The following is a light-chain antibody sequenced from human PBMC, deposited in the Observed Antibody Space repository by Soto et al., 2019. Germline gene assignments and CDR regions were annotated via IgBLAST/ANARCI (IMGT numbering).Light chain of an antibody. CDR3: QQYGSSPWT. CDR2: SSS. J-gene: IGKJ1*01. Sequence: EIVLTQSPGTLSLSPGERATLSCRASQTISGTYLAWYQQKPGQAPRLLTYSSSSRAAGVSDRFSGSGSGTDFSLTISRLEPEDFAVYYCQQYGSSPWTFGQGTKVDIK. CDR1: QTISGTY. V-gene: IGKV3-20*01.